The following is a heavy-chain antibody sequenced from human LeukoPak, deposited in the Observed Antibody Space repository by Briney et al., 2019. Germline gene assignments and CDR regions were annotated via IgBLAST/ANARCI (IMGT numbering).Heavy chain of an antibody. CDR2: INHSGST. Sequence: SETLSLTCAVYGGSFSGYYWSWIRQPPGKGLEWIGEINHSGSTNYNPSLKNRVTISVDTSKNQFSLKLSSVTAADTAVYYCARDEPETVSRYYYYGMDVWGQGTTVTVSS. J-gene: IGHJ6*02. D-gene: IGHD1-14*01. CDR1: GGSFSGYY. V-gene: IGHV4-34*01. CDR3: ARDEPETVSRYYYYGMDV.